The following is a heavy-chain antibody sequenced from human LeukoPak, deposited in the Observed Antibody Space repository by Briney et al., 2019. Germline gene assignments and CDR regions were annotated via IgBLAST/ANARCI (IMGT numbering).Heavy chain of an antibody. Sequence: TGGSLRLSCAASGFTFSSYGMNWVRQAPGKGLEWVSVISGSGSITYYADSVKGRFTITRDNSKNTLYLQMNSLRAEDTAVYYCAKVVIRDWYFDLWGRGTLVTVSS. CDR1: GFTFSSYG. J-gene: IGHJ2*01. CDR3: AKVVIRDWYFDL. V-gene: IGHV3-23*01. D-gene: IGHD3-16*02. CDR2: ISGSGSIT.